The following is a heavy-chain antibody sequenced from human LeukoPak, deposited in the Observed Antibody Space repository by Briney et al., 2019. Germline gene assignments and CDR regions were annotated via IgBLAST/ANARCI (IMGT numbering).Heavy chain of an antibody. CDR1: GFTFSSYE. Sequence: LPGGSLRLSCAASGFTFSSYEMNWVRQAPGKGLEWVSYISSSDSTIYYADSVKGRFTISRDNAKNSLYLQMNSLRAEDTAVYYCARYRDSGYDLEYWGQGTLVTVSS. CDR3: ARYRDSGYDLEY. V-gene: IGHV3-48*03. CDR2: ISSSDSTI. D-gene: IGHD5-12*01. J-gene: IGHJ4*02.